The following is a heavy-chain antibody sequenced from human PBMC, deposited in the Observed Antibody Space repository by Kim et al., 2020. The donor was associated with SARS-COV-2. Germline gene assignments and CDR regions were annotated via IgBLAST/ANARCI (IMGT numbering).Heavy chain of an antibody. CDR2: IKQYGSEK. J-gene: IGHJ4*02. Sequence: GGSLRLSCAASGFTFSSYWMSWVRQAPGKGLEWVANIKQYGSEKYYVDSVKGRFTISRDNAKNSLYLQMNSLRAEDTAVYYCARDFDYYDSSGYYGYWGQGTLVTVSS. CDR1: GFTFSSYW. CDR3: ARDFDYYDSSGYYGY. D-gene: IGHD3-22*01. V-gene: IGHV3-7*01.